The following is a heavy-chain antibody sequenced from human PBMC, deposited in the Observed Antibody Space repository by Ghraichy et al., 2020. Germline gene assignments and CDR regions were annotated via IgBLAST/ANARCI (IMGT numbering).Heavy chain of an antibody. D-gene: IGHD4-17*01. CDR1: GFNFRSYA. CDR3: AKQVDDGDPYYFFDY. CDR2: VGNRGRAA. J-gene: IGHJ4*02. Sequence: GESLNISCSAAGFNFRSYAMNWVRRAPGKGLEWVAAVGNRGRAAYYADSVDGRFTISRDNSRATVYLHMNMLRPEDTALYYCAKQVDDGDPYYFFDYWGPGTLVTVSS. V-gene: IGHV3-23*01.